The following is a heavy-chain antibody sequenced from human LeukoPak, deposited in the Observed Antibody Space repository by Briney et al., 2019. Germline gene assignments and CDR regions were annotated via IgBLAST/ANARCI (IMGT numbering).Heavy chain of an antibody. Sequence: SETLSLTCTVSGGSISSGDYYWSWIRQPPGKGLEWIGSIYYSGSTYYNPSLKSRVTISVDTSKNQFSLKLSSVTAADTAVYYCARDEAAAALDYWGQGTLVTVSS. CDR3: ARDEAAAALDY. V-gene: IGHV4-39*07. CDR2: IYYSGST. CDR1: GGSISSGDYY. D-gene: IGHD6-13*01. J-gene: IGHJ4*02.